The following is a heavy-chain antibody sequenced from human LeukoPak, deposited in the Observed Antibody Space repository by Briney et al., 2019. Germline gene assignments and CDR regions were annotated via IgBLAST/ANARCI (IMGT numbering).Heavy chain of an antibody. Sequence: SQTLSLTCTVSGVSISSGGYYWSWIRQHPGKGLEWIGYIYYSGSTYYNPSLKSRVTISVDTSKNQFSLKLSSVTAADTAVYYCARGRAMAYNWFDPWGQGTLVTVSS. D-gene: IGHD5-18*01. J-gene: IGHJ5*02. CDR2: IYYSGST. CDR1: GVSISSGGYY. CDR3: ARGRAMAYNWFDP. V-gene: IGHV4-31*03.